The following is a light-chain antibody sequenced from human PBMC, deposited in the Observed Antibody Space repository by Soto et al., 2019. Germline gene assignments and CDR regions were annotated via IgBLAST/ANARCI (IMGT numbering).Light chain of an antibody. Sequence: EIVLTQSPGTLSLSPGERATFSCRASQSVSSNYLAWYQQKPGQAPRLLIYGAFKRATGIPDRFSGSGSGTDFTLTISRMEAEDVGVYYCMQALQTSSTFGQGTKLEIK. CDR2: GAF. CDR1: QSVSSNY. CDR3: MQALQTSST. V-gene: IGKV3-20*01. J-gene: IGKJ2*01.